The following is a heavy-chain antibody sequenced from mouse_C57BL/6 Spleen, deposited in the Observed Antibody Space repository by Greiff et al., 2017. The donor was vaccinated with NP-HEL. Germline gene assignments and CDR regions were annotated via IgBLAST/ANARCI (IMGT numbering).Heavy chain of an antibody. CDR3: VRQDYDYDFFDY. J-gene: IGHJ2*01. D-gene: IGHD2-4*01. V-gene: IGHV10-1*01. CDR1: GFSFNTYA. Sequence: EVMLVESGGGLVQPKGSLKLSCAASGFSFNTYAMNWVRQAPGKGLEWVARIRSKSNNYATYYADSMKDRFTISRDDSESMLYLQMNNLKTEDTAMYYCVRQDYDYDFFDYWGQGTTLTVSS. CDR2: IRSKSNNYAT.